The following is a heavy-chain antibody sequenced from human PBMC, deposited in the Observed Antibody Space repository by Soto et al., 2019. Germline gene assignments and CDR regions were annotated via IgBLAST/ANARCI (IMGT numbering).Heavy chain of an antibody. Sequence: QVQLQQWGAGLLKPSQTLSLTCAVYGGSLSGFQWSWFRQPPGKGLEWIAEINHSGGPTYFPSLESRVTMSVDTSKNQFSLKLSSVTAADTATYYCARRESRLPFYYFALWSRGTLVTVSS. CDR1: GGSLSGFQ. D-gene: IGHD2-21*02. V-gene: IGHV4-34*01. CDR2: INHSGGP. CDR3: ARRESRLPFYYFAL. J-gene: IGHJ2*01.